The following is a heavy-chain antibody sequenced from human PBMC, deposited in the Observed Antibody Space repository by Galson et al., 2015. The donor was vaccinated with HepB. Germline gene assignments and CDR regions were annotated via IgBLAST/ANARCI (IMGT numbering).Heavy chain of an antibody. CDR1: GGSITSRDYY. J-gene: IGHJ3*02. D-gene: IGHD3-22*01. V-gene: IGHV4-39*01. Sequence: ETLSLTCTVSGGSITSRDYYWGWIRQPPGKGLEWIGNIYSGGSTSYNPSLKGRVIISVDTSKNQFSLQLYSVTAEDTAVYFCASPPGASYYDDSGFYLTTFDAIDIWGQGKMVTVSS. CDR3: ASPPGASYYDDSGFYLTTFDAIDI. CDR2: IYSGGST.